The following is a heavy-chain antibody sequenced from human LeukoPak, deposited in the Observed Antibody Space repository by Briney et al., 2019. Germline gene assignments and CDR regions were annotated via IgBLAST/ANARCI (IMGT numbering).Heavy chain of an antibody. Sequence: GGSLRLSCAASGFTFSSYAMSWVRQAPGKGLEWVGFIRSKDYGETTEYAASVQGRFTISRDDSKSIAYLQMNRLKTEDTAVYYCARDGYCSGGICYPSGWFDPWGQGTLVTVSS. V-gene: IGHV3-49*04. CDR1: GFTFSSYA. J-gene: IGHJ5*02. CDR2: IRSKDYGETT. CDR3: ARDGYCSGGICYPSGWFDP. D-gene: IGHD2-15*01.